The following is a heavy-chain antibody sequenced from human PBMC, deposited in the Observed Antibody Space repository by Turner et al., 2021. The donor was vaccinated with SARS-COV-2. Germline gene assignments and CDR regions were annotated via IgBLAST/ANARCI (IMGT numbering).Heavy chain of an antibody. CDR1: GGSISSSSYF. Sequence: QVQLQESGPGLVKPSETPSLTCTVSGGSISSSSYFWGWIRQPPTKELEWIGSIYYSGTTYSNPSIKSRVSLSIDPSKNQFSMKLTSVTAADTALYFCARQAAGQGLDYWGRGILVTVSS. CDR3: ARQAAGQGLDY. D-gene: IGHD3-10*01. J-gene: IGHJ4*02. CDR2: IYYSGTT. V-gene: IGHV4-39*01.